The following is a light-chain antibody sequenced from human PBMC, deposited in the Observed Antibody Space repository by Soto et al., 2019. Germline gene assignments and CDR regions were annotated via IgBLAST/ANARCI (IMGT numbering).Light chain of an antibody. Sequence: QSVLTQPPSVYGAPGQRGTISSTGSSSNIGAGYDVHWYQQLPGTTPKLLIYGNSNRPSGVPDRFSGSKSGTSASLAITGLQAEDEADYYCQSYDSSLSGSMVFGGGTKLNVL. V-gene: IGLV1-40*01. CDR1: SSNIGAGYD. CDR3: QSYDSSLSGSMV. CDR2: GNS. J-gene: IGLJ2*01.